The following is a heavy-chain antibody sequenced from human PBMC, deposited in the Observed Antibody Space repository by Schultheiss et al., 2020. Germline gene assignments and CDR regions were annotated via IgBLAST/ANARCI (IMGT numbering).Heavy chain of an antibody. CDR3: AREIGSSGSAGFFDP. CDR2: LSSDENHDK. J-gene: IGHJ5*02. D-gene: IGHD3-22*01. Sequence: LKISCALSGFTLSNSIMHWVRQAPGKGLEWVALLSSDENHDKQYGDSVKGRFSISRDNSKNTVYLQMDSLRAEDTAVYHCAREIGSSGSAGFFDPWGQGTLVTVSS. CDR1: GFTLSNSI. V-gene: IGHV3-30*04.